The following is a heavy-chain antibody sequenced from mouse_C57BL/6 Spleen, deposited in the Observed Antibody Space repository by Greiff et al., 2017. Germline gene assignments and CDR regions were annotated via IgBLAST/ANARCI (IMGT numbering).Heavy chain of an antibody. CDR1: GYTFTSYW. D-gene: IGHD2-12*01. Sequence: QVQLQQPGAELVMPGASVKLSCKASGYTFTSYWMHWVKQRPGQGLEWIGEIDPSDSYTNYNQKFKGKSTLTVDKSSSTAYMQLSSLTSEDSAVYYCASSNDGEFGYWGQGTTLTVSS. CDR2: IDPSDSYT. V-gene: IGHV1-69*01. J-gene: IGHJ2*01. CDR3: ASSNDGEFGY.